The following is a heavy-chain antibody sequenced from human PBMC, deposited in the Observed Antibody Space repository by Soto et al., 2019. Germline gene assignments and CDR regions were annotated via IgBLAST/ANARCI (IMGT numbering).Heavy chain of an antibody. V-gene: IGHV3-30*18. CDR1: GFTFSSYG. Sequence: QVQLVESGGGVVQPGRSLRLSCAASGFTFSSYGMHWVRQAPGKGLEWVAVISYDGSNKYYADSVKGRFTISRDNSKNTLYLLMNSLRAEDTAVYYCAKDHLWVGVYYYYYYGMDVWGQGTTVTVSS. CDR3: AKDHLWVGVYYYYYYGMDV. CDR2: ISYDGSNK. J-gene: IGHJ6*02. D-gene: IGHD3-10*01.